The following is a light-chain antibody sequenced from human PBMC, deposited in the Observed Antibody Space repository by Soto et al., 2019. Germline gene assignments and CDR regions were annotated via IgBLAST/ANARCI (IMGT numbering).Light chain of an antibody. CDR2: AAS. CDR1: QGISNY. V-gene: IGKV1-27*01. Sequence: DIQMTQSPSSLSASVGARATITCRASQGISNYLAWYQQKPGTVPELLISAASTLQTGVPSRCSGGGSGTDFTLTISSLQPEDVATYYCQKYNSAPWTFGQGTKVDI. J-gene: IGKJ1*01. CDR3: QKYNSAPWT.